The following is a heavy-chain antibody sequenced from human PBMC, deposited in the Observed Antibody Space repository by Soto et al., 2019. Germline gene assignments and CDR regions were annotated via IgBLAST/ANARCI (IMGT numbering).Heavy chain of an antibody. CDR2: IYFGGTT. CDR1: GLTVSTTNY. Sequence: LRLSCAVSGLTVSTTNYMSWVRQPPGKGLEWIGYIYFGGTTQSNPSLKGRATISLDTSKNQFTLNLASVSAADTAAYYCATQTFGSNAFFDTWGQGALVTVSS. D-gene: IGHD3-10*01. V-gene: IGHV4-28*01. CDR3: ATQTFGSNAFFDT. J-gene: IGHJ4*02.